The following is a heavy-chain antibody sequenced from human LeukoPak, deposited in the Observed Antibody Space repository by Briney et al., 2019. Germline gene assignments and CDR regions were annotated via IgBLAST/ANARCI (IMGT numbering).Heavy chain of an antibody. CDR1: GFTFSSYA. D-gene: IGHD6-6*01. Sequence: GGSLRLSCAASGFTFSSYAMSWVRQAPGKGLEWVSAINGSGGSAYYADSVKGRFTISRDSSKNTLYLQMNSLRAEDTAVYSCAKDLYRRSSIGKRFDYWGQGTLVTVSS. CDR2: INGSGGSA. J-gene: IGHJ4*02. CDR3: AKDLYRRSSIGKRFDY. V-gene: IGHV3-23*01.